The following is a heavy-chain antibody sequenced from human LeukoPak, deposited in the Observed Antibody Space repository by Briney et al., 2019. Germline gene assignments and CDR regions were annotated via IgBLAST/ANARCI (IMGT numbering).Heavy chain of an antibody. D-gene: IGHD5-18*01. V-gene: IGHV1-46*01. J-gene: IGHJ4*02. Sequence: ASVKVSCKASGYTFTSYYMHWVGQAPGQGLEWMGIINPSGGSTSYAQKFQGRVTMTRDTSTSTVYMELSSLRSEDTAVYYCARDPRHGYSYGYSYCDYWGQGTLVTVSS. CDR3: ARDPRHGYSYGYSYCDY. CDR1: GYTFTSYY. CDR2: INPSGGST.